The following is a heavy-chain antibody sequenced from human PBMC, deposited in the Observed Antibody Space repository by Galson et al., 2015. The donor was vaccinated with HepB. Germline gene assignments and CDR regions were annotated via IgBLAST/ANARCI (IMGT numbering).Heavy chain of an antibody. V-gene: IGHV3-15*01. CDR1: GLTFTNAW. CDR3: STVLLWFGESLGGSYGMDV. Sequence: SLRLSCAASGLTFTNAWMSWVRQVPGKGLEWVGRIKSKIAGGTTDYAAPVKGRFTISRDDSKNTLFLQMNSLKIEDTAMYYCSTVLLWFGESLGGSYGMDVWGQGTTVTVSS. CDR2: IKSKIAGGTT. J-gene: IGHJ6*02. D-gene: IGHD3-10*01.